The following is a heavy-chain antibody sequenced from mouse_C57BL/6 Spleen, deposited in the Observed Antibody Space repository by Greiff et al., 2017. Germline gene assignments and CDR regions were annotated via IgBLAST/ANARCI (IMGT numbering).Heavy chain of an antibody. CDR1: GFTFSDYG. V-gene: IGHV5-17*01. D-gene: IGHD2-4*01. Sequence: EVKLVESGGGLVKPGGSLKLSCAASGFTFSDYGMHWVRQAPEQGLEWVAYISSGSSTIYYADTVKGRFTISRDNAKNTLFLQMTSLRSEATAMYYCAIDYDGFAYWGQGTLVTVSA. J-gene: IGHJ3*01. CDR3: AIDYDGFAY. CDR2: ISSGSSTI.